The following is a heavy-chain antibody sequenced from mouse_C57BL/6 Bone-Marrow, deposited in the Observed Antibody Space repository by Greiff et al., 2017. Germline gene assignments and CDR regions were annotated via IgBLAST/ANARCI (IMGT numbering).Heavy chain of an antibody. CDR1: GFTFSSYA. Sequence: EVKVVESGGGLVKPGGSLKLSCAASGFTFSSYAMSWVRQTPEKRLEWVATISAGGSYTYYPDNVKGRFTISRDNAKNNLYLQMSHLKSEDTAMYYCARDRGYGSSYCWYFDVWGTGTTVTVSS. J-gene: IGHJ1*03. D-gene: IGHD1-1*01. V-gene: IGHV5-4*03. CDR2: ISAGGSYT. CDR3: ARDRGYGSSYCWYFDV.